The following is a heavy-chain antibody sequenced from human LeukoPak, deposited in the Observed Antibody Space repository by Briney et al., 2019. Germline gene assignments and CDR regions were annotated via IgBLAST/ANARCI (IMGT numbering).Heavy chain of an antibody. V-gene: IGHV4-61*02. J-gene: IGHJ3*02. CDR2: IYTSGST. CDR1: GGSISSGSYY. CDR3: ARDGISYYDTLDAFDI. D-gene: IGHD3-22*01. Sequence: PSQTLSLTCTVSGGSISSGSYYWSWIRQRAGKGLEWIGRIYTSGSTNYNPSLKSRVTISVDTSKNQFSLKLSSVTAADTAVYYCARDGISYYDTLDAFDIWGQGTMVTVSS.